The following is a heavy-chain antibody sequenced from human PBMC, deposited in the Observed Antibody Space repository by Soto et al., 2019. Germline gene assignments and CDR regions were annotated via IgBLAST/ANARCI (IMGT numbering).Heavy chain of an antibody. V-gene: IGHV2-5*02. CDR2: IYWDDDK. CDR3: AHSLYYDSSGYYSRSEYFQH. Sequence: QITLKESGPPLVKPTQTLTLTCTFSGFSLSTSGVGVGWIRQPPGKALEWLALIYWDDDKRYSPSLKSRLTITKDTSKNQVVLTMTNMDPVDTATYYCAHSLYYDSSGYYSRSEYFQHWGQGTLVTVSS. CDR1: GFSLSTSGVG. D-gene: IGHD3-22*01. J-gene: IGHJ1*01.